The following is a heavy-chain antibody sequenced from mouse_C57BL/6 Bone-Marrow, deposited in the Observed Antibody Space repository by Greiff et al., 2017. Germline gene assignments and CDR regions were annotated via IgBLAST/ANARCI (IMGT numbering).Heavy chain of an antibody. CDR3: TKIYYGPWFAY. J-gene: IGHJ3*01. D-gene: IGHD2-1*01. CDR2: IYPGNSDT. Sequence: EVQLQQSGTVLARPGASVKMSCKTSGYTFTSYWMHWVKQRPGPGLEWIGAIYPGNSDTSYNQKFKGKAKLTAVTSASTAYMELSSLTNEDSAVYYCTKIYYGPWFAYWGQGTLVTVSA. CDR1: GYTFTSYW. V-gene: IGHV1-5*01.